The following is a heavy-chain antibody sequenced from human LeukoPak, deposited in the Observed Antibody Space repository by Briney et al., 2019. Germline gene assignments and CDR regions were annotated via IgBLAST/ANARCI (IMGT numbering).Heavy chain of an antibody. D-gene: IGHD1-1*01. Sequence: SETLSLTCAVYGRSFSGYYWSWIRQPPGKGLEWIGEINHSGSTNYNPSLKSRVTISVDTSKNQFSLKLSSVTAADTAVYYCARDGGTNYYYYYMDVWGKGTTVTVSS. CDR3: ARDGGTNYYYYYMDV. V-gene: IGHV4-34*01. CDR2: INHSGST. J-gene: IGHJ6*03. CDR1: GRSFSGYY.